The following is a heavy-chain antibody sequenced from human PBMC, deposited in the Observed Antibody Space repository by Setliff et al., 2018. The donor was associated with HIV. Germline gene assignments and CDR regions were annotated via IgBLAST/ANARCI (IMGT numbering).Heavy chain of an antibody. D-gene: IGHD3-9*01. V-gene: IGHV3-7*05. CDR1: GYTFSSYW. CDR3: TKANYDVLTGYYDY. J-gene: IGHJ4*02. Sequence: PGGSLRLSCAASGYTFSSYWMAWVRQCPGEGLEWVANIQQHGSEIHYVASVEGRFTISRDNARNSLFLQMNSLRAEDTALYYCTKANYDVLTGYYDYWGQGTLVTVSS. CDR2: IQQHGSEI.